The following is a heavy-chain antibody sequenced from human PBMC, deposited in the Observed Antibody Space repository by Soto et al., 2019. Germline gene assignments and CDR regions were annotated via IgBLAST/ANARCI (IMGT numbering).Heavy chain of an antibody. Sequence: QVQLVQSGAEVKKPGSSVEVSCKASEDTFSSYSIIWVRQAPGQGLECMGRIIPIIGITTYAQKFQGRVTITADKYTNTVYMELSSLRCEDTAVYYCARGNWGSFDYWGQGSPVTVSS. D-gene: IGHD7-27*01. CDR3: ARGNWGSFDY. CDR2: IIPIIGIT. J-gene: IGHJ4*02. V-gene: IGHV1-69*02. CDR1: EDTFSSYS.